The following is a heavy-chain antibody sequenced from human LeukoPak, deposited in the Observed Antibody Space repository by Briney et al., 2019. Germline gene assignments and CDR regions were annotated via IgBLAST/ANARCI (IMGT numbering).Heavy chain of an antibody. V-gene: IGHV1-18*01. D-gene: IGHD3-22*01. CDR3: SRDYYDSSDYYYDTFDI. CDR2: ISTKNGDT. J-gene: IGHJ3*02. Sequence: ASVKVSCKASGGTFSIYGISWVRQAPGQGLEWMGWISTKNGDTNYAQKLQGRVIMTTDTSTTTAYMELRSLRSDDTAVYYCSRDYYDSSDYYYDTFDIWGQGTMVIVSS. CDR1: GGTFSIYG.